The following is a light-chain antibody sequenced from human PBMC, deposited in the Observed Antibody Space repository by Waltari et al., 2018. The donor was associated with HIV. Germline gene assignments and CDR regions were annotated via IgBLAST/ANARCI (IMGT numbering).Light chain of an antibody. J-gene: IGLJ2*01. V-gene: IGLV3-9*01. CDR1: NIGTKD. CDR2: NDK. CDR3: QVWHYSVV. Sequence: SYELTQPLSVSVALGQPARLSCGGSNIGTKDVHWYQQKPGQAPSLVIFNDKNRPTWVPERLSGSKSRNTATLTISGVQAGDAAVYYCQVWHYSVVFGGGTNLTVL.